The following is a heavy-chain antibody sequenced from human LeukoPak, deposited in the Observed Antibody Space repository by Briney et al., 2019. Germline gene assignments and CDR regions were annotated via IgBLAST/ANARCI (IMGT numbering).Heavy chain of an antibody. CDR1: GYTFTSYG. D-gene: IGHD3-22*01. CDR2: ISAYTGNT. J-gene: IGHJ4*02. Sequence: ASVKVSCKASGYTFTSYGISWVRQAPGQGLEWMGWISAYTGNTNYAQKLQGRVTMTTDTSTSTAYMELRSLRSDDTAVYYCARQYYYDSSGYYDYWGQGTLVTVSS. CDR3: ARQYYYDSSGYYDY. V-gene: IGHV1-18*01.